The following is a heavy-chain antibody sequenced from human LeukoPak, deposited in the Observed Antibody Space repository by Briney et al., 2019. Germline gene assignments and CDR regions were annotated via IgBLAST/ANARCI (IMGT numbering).Heavy chain of an antibody. Sequence: PSETLSLTCTVSGGSISSYYWSWIRQPPGKGLEWIGYIYYSGSTNYNPSLKSRVTISVDTSKNQFSLKLSSVTAADTAVYYCAKYLPPSGYQFALDSWGHGTLVTVSA. CDR2: IYYSGST. CDR3: AKYLPPSGYQFALDS. CDR1: GGSISSYY. V-gene: IGHV4-59*01. J-gene: IGHJ3*01. D-gene: IGHD5-12*01.